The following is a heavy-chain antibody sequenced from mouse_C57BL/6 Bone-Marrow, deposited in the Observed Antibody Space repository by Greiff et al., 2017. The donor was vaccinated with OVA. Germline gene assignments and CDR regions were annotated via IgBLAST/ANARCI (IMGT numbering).Heavy chain of an antibody. J-gene: IGHJ3*01. Sequence: QVQLQQPGAELVMPGASVKLSCKASGYTFTSYWMHWVKQRPGQGLEWIGEIDPSDSYTNYNQKFKGKSTLTVDKSSSTAYMQLSSLTSEDSAVYYCARGENGYDRFAYWGQGTLVTVSA. CDR2: IDPSDSYT. D-gene: IGHD2-2*01. CDR3: ARGENGYDRFAY. V-gene: IGHV1-69*01. CDR1: GYTFTSYW.